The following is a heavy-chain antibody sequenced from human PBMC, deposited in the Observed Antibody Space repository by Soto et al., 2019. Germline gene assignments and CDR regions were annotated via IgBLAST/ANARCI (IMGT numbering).Heavy chain of an antibody. CDR2: IIPIFGTT. CDR3: ASRSGSYYAEFGY. Sequence: ASVKVSCKASGGTFSSYAISWVRQAPGQGLEWMGGIIPIFGTTNYAQKFQGRVTITADESTSTAYMELSSLRSEDTAVYYCASRSGSYYAEFGYWGQGTLVTVSS. CDR1: GGTFSSYA. J-gene: IGHJ4*02. V-gene: IGHV1-69*13. D-gene: IGHD1-26*01.